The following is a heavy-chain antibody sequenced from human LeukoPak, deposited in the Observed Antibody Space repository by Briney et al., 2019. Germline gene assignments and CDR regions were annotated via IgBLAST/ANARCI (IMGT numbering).Heavy chain of an antibody. V-gene: IGHV3-21*01. CDR1: GFTFSTYS. D-gene: IGHD6-13*01. CDR2: ISSSNSYI. J-gene: IGHJ5*02. Sequence: KAGGSLRLSCAASGFTFSTYSMNWARQAPGKGLEWVSSISSSNSYIFYADSVKGRFTISRDNAMNSLYLQMNSLRAEDTAVYYCAKDIAAGVNNPLPASWGQGTLVTVSS. CDR3: AKDIAAGVNNPLPAS.